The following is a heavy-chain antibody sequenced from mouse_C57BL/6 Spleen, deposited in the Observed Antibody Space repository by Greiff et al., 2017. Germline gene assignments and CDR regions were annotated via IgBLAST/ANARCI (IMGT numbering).Heavy chain of an antibody. CDR3: ARGIYDGYYGAY. V-gene: IGHV1-64*01. J-gene: IGHJ3*01. Sequence: VQLQESGAELVKPGASVKLSCKASGYTFTSYWMHWVKQRPGQGLEWIGMIHPNSGSTNYNEKFKSKATLTVDKSSSTAYMQLSSLTSEDSAVYYCARGIYDGYYGAYWGQGTLVTVSA. D-gene: IGHD2-3*01. CDR2: IHPNSGST. CDR1: GYTFTSYW.